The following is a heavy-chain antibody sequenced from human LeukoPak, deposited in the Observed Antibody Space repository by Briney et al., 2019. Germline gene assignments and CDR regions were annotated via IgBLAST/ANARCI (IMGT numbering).Heavy chain of an antibody. CDR2: IKRKADGGTA. Sequence: GGSLRLSCAASGFTFSNSRMRWVRHPAGKGLEWVGSIKRKADGGTAEYAAPGKGRFTISRDDSRDTLYLQTNSLETEDTGVYFCTTGSCSGGSCASLFYWGQGTLVTVSS. J-gene: IGHJ4*02. CDR3: TTGSCSGGSCASLFY. D-gene: IGHD2-15*01. CDR1: GFTFSNSR. V-gene: IGHV3-15*01.